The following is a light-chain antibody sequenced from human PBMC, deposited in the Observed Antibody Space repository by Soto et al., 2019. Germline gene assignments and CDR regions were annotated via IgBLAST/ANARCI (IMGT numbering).Light chain of an antibody. V-gene: IGKV1-5*03. CDR1: QTISSW. CDR2: KAS. CDR3: QQYNSYSPSVT. Sequence: DIQMTQSPSTLSGSVGDRVTITCRASQTISSWLAWYQQKPGKAPKLLIYKASTLKSGVPSRFSGSGSGTEFTLTISSLQPDDFATYYCQQYNSYSPSVTFGQGTKVDIK. J-gene: IGKJ1*01.